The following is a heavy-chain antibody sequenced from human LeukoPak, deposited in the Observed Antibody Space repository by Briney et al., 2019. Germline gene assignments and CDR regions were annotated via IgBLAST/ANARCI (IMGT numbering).Heavy chain of an antibody. CDR2: ISGSGGST. Sequence: GGSLRLSCAASGFTFSSYAMHWVRQAPGKGLEWVSAISGSGGSTYYADSVKGRFTISRDNSKNTLYLQMNSLRAEDTAVYYCAKDLSNWNYVGYYYYGMDVWGQGTTVTVSS. CDR3: AKDLSNWNYVGYYYYGMDV. J-gene: IGHJ6*02. V-gene: IGHV3-23*01. D-gene: IGHD1-7*01. CDR1: GFTFSSYA.